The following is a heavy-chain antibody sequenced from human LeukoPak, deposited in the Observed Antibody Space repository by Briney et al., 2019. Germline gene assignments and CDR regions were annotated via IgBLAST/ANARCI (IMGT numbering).Heavy chain of an antibody. V-gene: IGHV3-23*01. CDR3: AKLGLYIYGHTLVGGFDY. D-gene: IGHD5-18*01. CDR1: GFTFSSYG. CDR2: ISGSGGST. J-gene: IGHJ4*02. Sequence: GGSLRLSCAASGFTFSSYGMSWVRQAPGKGLEWVSAISGSGGSTYYADSVKGRFTISRDNSKNTLYLQMNSLRAEDTAVYYCAKLGLYIYGHTLVGGFDYWGQGTLVTVSS.